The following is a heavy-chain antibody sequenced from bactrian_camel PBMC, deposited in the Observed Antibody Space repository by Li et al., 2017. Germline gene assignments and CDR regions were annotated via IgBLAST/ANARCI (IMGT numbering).Heavy chain of an antibody. J-gene: IGHJ4*01. CDR2: ISSGVGAAT. CDR1: GFTFSSFP. D-gene: IGHD7*01. CDR3: ATVFRTVGWRQRNPPLPY. V-gene: IGHV3S26*01. Sequence: HVQLVESGGGLVQPGGSLRLSCRASGFTFSSFPMTWVRQAPGKGPEWVSHISSGVGAATSYADSVKGRFAISRDNARNTLYLQLNSLKTEDNAMYYCATVFRTVGWRQRNPPLPYWGRGTQVTVS.